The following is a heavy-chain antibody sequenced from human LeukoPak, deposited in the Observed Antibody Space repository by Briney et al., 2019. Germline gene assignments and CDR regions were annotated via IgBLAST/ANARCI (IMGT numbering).Heavy chain of an antibody. D-gene: IGHD3-10*01. J-gene: IGHJ5*02. CDR2: IDVCSGNT. CDR3: AADRGVNWFDR. CDR1: GFTFTISA. Sequence: GASVTVSCTASGFTFTISAMQWVRQARGQRLEWIGWIDVCSGNTNYAQKFHERVTITRHMSTSTAYMELSSLRSEDTAVYYCAADRGVNWFDRWGQGTLVTVSS. V-gene: IGHV1-58*02.